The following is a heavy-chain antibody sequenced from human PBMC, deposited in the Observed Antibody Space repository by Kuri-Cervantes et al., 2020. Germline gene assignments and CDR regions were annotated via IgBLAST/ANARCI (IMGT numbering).Heavy chain of an antibody. D-gene: IGHD3-22*01. CDR3: ARSDTHDAFDI. CDR2: ISSSSYI. J-gene: IGHJ3*02. Sequence: GESLKISCAASGFTFSSYSMNWVRQAPGKGLEWVSSISSSSYIYYADSVKGRFTISRDNAKNSLYLQMNSLRAEDTAVYYCARSDTHDAFDIWGQGTMVTVSS. CDR1: GFTFSSYS. V-gene: IGHV3-21*03.